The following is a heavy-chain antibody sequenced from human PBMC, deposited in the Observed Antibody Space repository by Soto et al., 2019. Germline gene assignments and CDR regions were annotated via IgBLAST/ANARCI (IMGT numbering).Heavy chain of an antibody. V-gene: IGHV3-33*05. D-gene: IGHD3-16*01. CDR2: TSYDGSNN. Sequence: QVQLVESGGGVGQPGTSLRLSCVGSGFTFRSYVIHWVRQAPGKGLEWVALTSYDGSNNFYGDSVKGRFTISRHNSRNTVEMQIDSLRFEDTALYYCARWGTTGGLDVWGQGTLVSVSS. CDR3: ARWGTTGGLDV. J-gene: IGHJ4*02. CDR1: GFTFRSYV.